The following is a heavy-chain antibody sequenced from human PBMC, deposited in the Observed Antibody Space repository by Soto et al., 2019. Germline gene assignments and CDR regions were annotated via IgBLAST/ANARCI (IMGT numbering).Heavy chain of an antibody. V-gene: IGHV3-53*04. CDR2: IYSGGST. CDR1: GFTVSRNY. D-gene: IGHD3-3*01. J-gene: IGHJ6*03. Sequence: EVQLVESGGGLVQPGGYLRLSCAASGFTVSRNYMSWVRQAPGKGLEWVSVIYSGGSTYYADSVKGQFTISRHNSKNTLYLQMNSLRAEDTAVYYCATGLLRFLGWFHYYMDVWGKGTTVTVSS. CDR3: ATGLLRFLGWFHYYMDV.